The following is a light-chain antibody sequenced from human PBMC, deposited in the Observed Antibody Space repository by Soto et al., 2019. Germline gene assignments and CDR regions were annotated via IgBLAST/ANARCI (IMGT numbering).Light chain of an antibody. J-gene: IGKJ1*01. V-gene: IGKV1-27*01. CDR2: AAS. CDR3: QNYYGDPWT. CDR1: QGISTY. Sequence: DIQMTQSPSSLSASVGDRVTITCRASQGISTYLVWYQQKPGTVPKLLIFAASTLQSGVPSRFSGSGSGTDFTLTISSLQPEDVATYYCQNYYGDPWTFGQGTKVEIK.